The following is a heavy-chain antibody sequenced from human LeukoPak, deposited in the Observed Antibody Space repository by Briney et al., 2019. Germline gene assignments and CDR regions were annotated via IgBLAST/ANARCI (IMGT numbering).Heavy chain of an antibody. Sequence: PGASVTVSCKASGYTFISYGISWVRQAPGQGLEWMGWISTYNGNTKNAQNLQGRVTMTTDTSTSTAYMELRSLRSDDTAVYYCARGVNSYDSSDFDPDYWGQGTPVTVSS. D-gene: IGHD3-22*01. J-gene: IGHJ4*02. CDR2: ISTYNGNT. CDR3: ARGVNSYDSSDFDPDY. V-gene: IGHV1-18*01. CDR1: GYTFISYG.